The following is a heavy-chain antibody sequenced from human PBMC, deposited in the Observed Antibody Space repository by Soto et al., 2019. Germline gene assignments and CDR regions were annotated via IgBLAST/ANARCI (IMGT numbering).Heavy chain of an antibody. CDR2: ISAYNGNT. D-gene: IGHD6-19*01. Sequence: QLVQSGAEVTKPGASVKVSCKVSSFTLNSYGISWVRQAPGQGLEWMGWISAYNGNTNYAQKFQGRVTMTTDTSTSTAYMELRSLRSDDTAVYYCARLVAVALVNYFDFWGQGTLVTVTS. J-gene: IGHJ4*02. CDR1: SFTLNSYG. V-gene: IGHV1-18*01. CDR3: ARLVAVALVNYFDF.